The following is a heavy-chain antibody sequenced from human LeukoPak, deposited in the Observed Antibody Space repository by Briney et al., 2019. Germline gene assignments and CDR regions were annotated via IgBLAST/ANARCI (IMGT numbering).Heavy chain of an antibody. D-gene: IGHD3-22*01. V-gene: IGHV4-31*03. CDR3: ARDYYDSSGYFTYYYGMDV. J-gene: IGHJ6*02. CDR2: IYYSGST. Sequence: SQPLSLTCTVSGGSISSGGYYWSWIRQHPGKGLEWIGYIYYSGSTYYNPSLKSRVTISVDTSKNQFSLKLSSVTAADTAVYYCARDYYDSSGYFTYYYGMDVWGQGTTVTVSS. CDR1: GGSISSGGYY.